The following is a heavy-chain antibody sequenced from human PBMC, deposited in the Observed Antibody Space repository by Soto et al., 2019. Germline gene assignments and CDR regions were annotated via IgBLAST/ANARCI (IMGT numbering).Heavy chain of an antibody. D-gene: IGHD3-22*01. CDR2: IIPIFGTA. V-gene: IGHV1-69*06. J-gene: IGHJ6*02. CDR1: GGTFSSYA. Sequence: ASVKVSCKASGGTFSSYAISWVRQAPGQGLEWMGGIIPIFGTANYAQKFQGRVTITADKSTSTAYMELSSLRSEDTAVYYCAREKGTYYYDSSGASTYYYYGMDVWGQGTTVTVSS. CDR3: AREKGTYYYDSSGASTYYYYGMDV.